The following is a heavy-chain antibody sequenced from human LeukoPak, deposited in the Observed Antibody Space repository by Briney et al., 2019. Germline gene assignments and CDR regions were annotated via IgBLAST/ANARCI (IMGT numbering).Heavy chain of an antibody. V-gene: IGHV3-9*01. CDR1: GFPFDDYA. CDR2: ISWNSGFI. Sequence: GGSLRLSCAASGFPFDDYAMHWVRQAPGKGLEWVSSISWNSGFIGYADSVKGRSTISRDNAKKSLYLQMNSLRAEDTAVFYCAKDRDDYVWGSYLGAFDIWGQGTMVTVSS. D-gene: IGHD3-16*01. J-gene: IGHJ3*02. CDR3: AKDRDDYVWGSYLGAFDI.